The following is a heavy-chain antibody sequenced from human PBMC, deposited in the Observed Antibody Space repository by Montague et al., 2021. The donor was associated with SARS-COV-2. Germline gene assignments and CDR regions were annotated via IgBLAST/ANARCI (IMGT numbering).Heavy chain of an antibody. CDR3: ARRSLGYCSGGSCYSGYDY. Sequence: SETLSLTCTVSGGSISSYYWSWIRQPPGKGLEWIGYIYYSGSTNYNPSLKSRVTISVDTSKNQFSLKLSFVTAADTAVYYCARRSLGYCSGGSCYSGYDYWGQGTLVTGSS. J-gene: IGHJ4*02. D-gene: IGHD2-15*01. CDR2: IYYSGST. V-gene: IGHV4-59*01. CDR1: GGSISSYY.